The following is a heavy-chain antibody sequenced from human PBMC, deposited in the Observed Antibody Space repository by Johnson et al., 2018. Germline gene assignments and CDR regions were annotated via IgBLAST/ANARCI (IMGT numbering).Heavy chain of an antibody. J-gene: IGHJ6*02. CDR3: ASLEAVAAKYGMDV. D-gene: IGHD6-19*01. CDR1: GGTFSSYA. V-gene: IGHV1-69*01. Sequence: QVQLVESGAEVKKPGSSVKVSCKASGGTFSSYAIRWVRQAPGQGLEWMGGILPIFGTANYAQKFQGRVTITADESTSTAYMELSSRRSEDTAGYYCASLEAVAAKYGMDVWGQGTTVTVSS. CDR2: ILPIFGTA.